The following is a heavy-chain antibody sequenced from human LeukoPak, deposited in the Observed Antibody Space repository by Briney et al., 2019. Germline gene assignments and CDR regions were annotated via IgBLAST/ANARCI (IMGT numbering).Heavy chain of an antibody. CDR2: ISSSSSTI. J-gene: IGHJ4*02. CDR3: ASWERWLQPIDY. Sequence: GGSLRLSCVTSGFTFFTHPMNWVRQAPGKGLEWVSYISSSSSTIYYADSVKGRFTISRDNAKNSLYLQMNSLRAEDTAVYYCASWERWLQPIDYWGQGTLVTVSS. D-gene: IGHD5-24*01. CDR1: GFTFFTHP. V-gene: IGHV3-48*01.